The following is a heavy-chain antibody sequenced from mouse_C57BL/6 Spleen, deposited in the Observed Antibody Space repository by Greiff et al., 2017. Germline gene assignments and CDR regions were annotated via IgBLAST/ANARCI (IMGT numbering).Heavy chain of an antibody. CDR2: INPSNGGT. CDR3: ARSGDIPTACAY. Sequence: VQLQQPGPELVKPGASVKLSCKASGYTFTSYWMHWVKQRPGQGLEWIGNINPSNGGTNYNEKFKSKATLTVGKSSSTTYMQLSSLTSEDSAVYYCARSGDIPTACAYWGQGALVTVSA. CDR1: GYTFTSYW. V-gene: IGHV1-53*01. J-gene: IGHJ3*01. D-gene: IGHD1-3*01.